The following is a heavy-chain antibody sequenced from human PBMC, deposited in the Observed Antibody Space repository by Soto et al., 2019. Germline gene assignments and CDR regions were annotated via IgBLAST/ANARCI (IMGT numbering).Heavy chain of an antibody. D-gene: IGHD3-22*01. CDR1: GFTFSSYG. CDR2: IWYDGSNK. V-gene: IGHV3-33*06. J-gene: IGHJ4*02. Sequence: GGSLRLSCAASGFTFSSYGMHWVRQAPGKGLEWVAIIWYDGSNKYYADSVKGRFTISRDNSENTLHLQMNSLRAEDTAVYYCVKGEYYYDSGGHYPFDYWGQGTLVTVSS. CDR3: VKGEYYYDSGGHYPFDY.